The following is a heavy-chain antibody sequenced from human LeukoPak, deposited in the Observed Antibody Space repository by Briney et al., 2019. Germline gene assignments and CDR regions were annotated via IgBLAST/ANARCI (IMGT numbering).Heavy chain of an antibody. CDR2: INTDGSST. CDR3: ASGEGDDFWSGYPFDY. Sequence: GGSLRLSCAASGFTFSSYWMHWVRQAPGKGLVWVSRINTDGSSTSYADSVKGRFTISRDNAKNTLYLQMNGLRAEDTAVYYCASGEGDDFWSGYPFDYWGQGTLVTVSS. J-gene: IGHJ4*02. V-gene: IGHV3-74*01. D-gene: IGHD3-3*01. CDR1: GFTFSSYW.